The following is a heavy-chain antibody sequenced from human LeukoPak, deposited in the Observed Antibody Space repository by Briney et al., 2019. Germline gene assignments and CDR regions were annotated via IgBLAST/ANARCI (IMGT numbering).Heavy chain of an antibody. Sequence: GGSLRLSCVVSGFTFNRCWMNWVRQAPGKGLEWVAHINPDGRDTYYVDSVKGRFTISRDNAQNSMYLQMNSLRVEDTAVYYCTSWGDTTAEYFQRWGQSTLVTVSS. CDR1: GFTFNRCW. J-gene: IGHJ1*01. CDR2: INPDGRDT. V-gene: IGHV3-7*01. D-gene: IGHD2-21*02. CDR3: TSWGDTTAEYFQR.